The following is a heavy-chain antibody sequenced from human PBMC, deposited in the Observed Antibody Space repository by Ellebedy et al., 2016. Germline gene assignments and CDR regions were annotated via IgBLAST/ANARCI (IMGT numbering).Heavy chain of an antibody. CDR1: GFSLSTSGMC. J-gene: IGHJ4*02. Sequence: SGPTLVXPTQTLTLTCTFSGFSLSTSGMCVSWIRQPPGKALEWLALIDWDDDKYYSTSLKTRLTISKDTSKNQVVLTMTNMDPVDTATYHCARIWSSGSGAPRFYFDYWGQGTLVTVSS. CDR3: ARIWSSGSGAPRFYFDY. V-gene: IGHV2-70*01. CDR2: IDWDDDK. D-gene: IGHD3-10*01.